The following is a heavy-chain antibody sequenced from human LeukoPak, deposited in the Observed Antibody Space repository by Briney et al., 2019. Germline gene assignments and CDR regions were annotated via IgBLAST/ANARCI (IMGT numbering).Heavy chain of an antibody. Sequence: GGSLRLSCAASGFTVSTNYMNWVRQAPGKGLEWVSVIYSGGSTYYADSVKGRFTISRDNSKNTLYLQMNSLRAEDTAVYYCARVAGSGSYYSATLDYWGQGTLVTVSS. CDR2: IYSGGST. CDR3: ARVAGSGSYYSATLDY. D-gene: IGHD3-10*01. V-gene: IGHV3-53*01. CDR1: GFTVSTNY. J-gene: IGHJ4*02.